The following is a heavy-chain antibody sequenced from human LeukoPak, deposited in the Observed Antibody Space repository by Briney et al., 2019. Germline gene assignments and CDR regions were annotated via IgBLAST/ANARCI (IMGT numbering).Heavy chain of an antibody. D-gene: IGHD3-22*01. V-gene: IGHV3-7*04. CDR1: GFTSSYYW. CDR3: ARDEHQYYHASSGRFDY. CDR2: IKQDGSEK. J-gene: IGHJ4*02. Sequence: GGSLRLSCAASGFTSSYYWMGWVRQAPGKGLEWVANIKQDGSEKYYVDSVKGRFTISRDNAKNSLCLQMNSMRAEDTAVYYCARDEHQYYHASSGRFDYWGQGILVTVSS.